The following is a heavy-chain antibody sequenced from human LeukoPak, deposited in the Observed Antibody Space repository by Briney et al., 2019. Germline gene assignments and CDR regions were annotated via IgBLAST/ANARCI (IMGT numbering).Heavy chain of an antibody. J-gene: IGHJ6*03. CDR3: AKAAVVSVYYYYYMDV. V-gene: IGHV3-30*02. D-gene: IGHD6-6*01. CDR2: IRINATNK. CDR1: GFTFSRYG. Sequence: GGSLRLSCAASGFTFSRYGMHWVRQAPGKGLEWVIFIRINATNKSYADSVRGRFTISRDDSKSTLYLEMNSLRAEDSAVYYCAKAAVVSVYYYYYMDVWGKGTTVTVSS.